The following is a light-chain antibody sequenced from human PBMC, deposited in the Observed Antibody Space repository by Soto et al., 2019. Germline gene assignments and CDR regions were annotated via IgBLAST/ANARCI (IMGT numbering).Light chain of an antibody. J-gene: IGKJ1*01. CDR1: QSISSSY. Sequence: EIVLTQSPGTLSLSPGERATLSCRASQSISSSYLAWYQRKPGQAPRLLIYGASSRATGIPDRFSGSGSGTDFTLTISRLEPDDFAVYYCQQYLVTPWTFGQGTKVEIK. CDR3: QQYLVTPWT. CDR2: GAS. V-gene: IGKV3-20*01.